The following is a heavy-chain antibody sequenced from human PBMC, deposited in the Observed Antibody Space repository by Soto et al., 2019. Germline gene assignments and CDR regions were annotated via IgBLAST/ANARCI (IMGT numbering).Heavy chain of an antibody. CDR1: GFTFGNQW. Sequence: GGSLRLSCAVSGFTFGNQWMSWVRQAPGKGLEWVANINQDGSAKSHVDSVEGRFTIPRDNAKNSLYLQMNSLRVEDTAVYYCARGPFWGQGTLVTVSS. CDR2: INQDGSAK. V-gene: IGHV3-7*01. CDR3: ARGPF. D-gene: IGHD3-3*02. J-gene: IGHJ4*02.